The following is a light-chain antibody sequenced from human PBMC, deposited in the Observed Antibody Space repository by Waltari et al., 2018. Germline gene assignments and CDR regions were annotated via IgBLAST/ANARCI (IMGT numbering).Light chain of an antibody. CDR3: CSYAGSSTFGAWV. CDR1: SSDVGSYNL. CDR2: GGS. Sequence: QSALTQPASVSGSPGPSITISCTGTSSDVGSYNLVSWYQPHPGKAPKRMIYGGSNRPSGVSNRFSGSKSGNTASLTISGLQAEDEADYYCCSYAGSSTFGAWVFGGGTKLTVL. V-gene: IGLV2-23*03. J-gene: IGLJ3*02.